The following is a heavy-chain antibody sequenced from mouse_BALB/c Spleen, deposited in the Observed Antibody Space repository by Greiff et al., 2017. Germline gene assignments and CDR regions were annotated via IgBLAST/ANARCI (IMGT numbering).Heavy chain of an antibody. CDR2: ILPGSGST. CDR3: ARCRYGEEGYAMDY. CDR1: GYTFSSYW. V-gene: IGHV1-9*01. J-gene: IGHJ4*01. D-gene: IGHD2-14*01. Sequence: QVHVKQSGAELMKPGASVKISCKATGYTFSSYWIEWVKQRPGHGLEWIGEILPGSGSTNYNEKFKGKATFTADTSSNTAYMQLSSLTSEDSAVYDCARCRYGEEGYAMDYWGQGTSVTVSS.